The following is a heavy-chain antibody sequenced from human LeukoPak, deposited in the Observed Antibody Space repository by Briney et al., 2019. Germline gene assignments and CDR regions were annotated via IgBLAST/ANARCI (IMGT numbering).Heavy chain of an antibody. CDR3: AGWWELALFNY. CDR2: INSDGSST. Sequence: GSLRLSCAASGFTFSSYWMHWVRQAPGKGLVWVSRINSDGSSTSYADSVKGRFTISRDNAKNTLYLQMNSLRAEDTAVYYCAGWWELALFNYWGQGTLVTVSS. J-gene: IGHJ4*02. D-gene: IGHD1-26*01. CDR1: GFTFSSYW. V-gene: IGHV3-74*01.